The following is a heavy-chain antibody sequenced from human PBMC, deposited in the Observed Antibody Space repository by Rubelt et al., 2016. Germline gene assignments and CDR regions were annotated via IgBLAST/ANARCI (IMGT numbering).Heavy chain of an antibody. CDR2: INPSGGAT. J-gene: IGHJ1*01. Sequence: QVQLVQSGAEVKKPGASLKLSCRASGYTFINYYMHWVRQAPGQGLEWMGIINPSGGATSYAEKFHGRLTITVEMAVRGRALGDTPVDYGARGGADYGEPYADYFQHWGQGTLVTVSS. CDR1: GYTFINYY. D-gene: IGHD4-17*01. CDR3: GEPYADYFQH. V-gene: IGHV1-46*01.